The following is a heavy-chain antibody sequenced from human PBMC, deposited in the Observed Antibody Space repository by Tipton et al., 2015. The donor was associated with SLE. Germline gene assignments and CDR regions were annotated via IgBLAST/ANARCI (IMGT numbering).Heavy chain of an antibody. D-gene: IGHD2-2*01. CDR1: GFTFSRYE. J-gene: IGHJ6*04. V-gene: IGHV3-48*03. Sequence: GSLRLSCAASGFTFSRYEMTWVRQAPGKGLEWVSYISSSGSTIYYADSVKGRFTISRDNAESSLYLQMNSLRAEDTAVYYCARADIVVVGDVWGKGTTVTVSS. CDR2: ISSSGSTI. CDR3: ARADIVVVGDV.